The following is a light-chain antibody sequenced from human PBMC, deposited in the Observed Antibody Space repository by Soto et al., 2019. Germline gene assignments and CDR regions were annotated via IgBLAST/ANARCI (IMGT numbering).Light chain of an antibody. J-gene: IGKJ1*01. CDR3: QQYGSSPRWT. V-gene: IGKV3-20*01. CDR2: GAS. CDR1: QSVSSSY. Sequence: EIVLTQSPGTLSLSPGERATLSCRASQSVSSSYLAWYQQKPGQAPRLLIYGASSRATGIPDRFSGSGSGTDFTLTNSRLEPEDVAVDYCQQYGSSPRWTFGPGTKVEIK.